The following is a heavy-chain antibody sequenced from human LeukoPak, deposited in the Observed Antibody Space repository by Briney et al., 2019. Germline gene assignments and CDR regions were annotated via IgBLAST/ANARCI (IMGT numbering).Heavy chain of an antibody. J-gene: IGHJ6*03. V-gene: IGHV3-30*02. CDR1: GFTFSSYA. CDR2: IRYDGSNK. D-gene: IGHD5-12*01. Sequence: GGSLRLSCAASGFTFSSYAMTWVRQAPGKGLEWVAFIRYDGSNKYYADSVKGRFTISRDNSKNTLYLQMNSLRAEDTAVYYCAKDGGGYDPSYYYYYYMDVWGKGTTVTISS. CDR3: AKDGGGYDPSYYYYYYMDV.